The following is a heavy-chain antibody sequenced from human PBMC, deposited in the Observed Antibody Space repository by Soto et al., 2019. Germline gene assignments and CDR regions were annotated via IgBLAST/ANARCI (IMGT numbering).Heavy chain of an antibody. J-gene: IGHJ6*02. V-gene: IGHV1-3*05. Sequence: QVQLVQSGAEEKKPGASVKVSCKASGYTFTSYAMHWVRQAPGQRLEWMGWINAGNGNTKYSQKFQGRVTITRDTAAGTAYMELSSLRSEDTAVYYCARDQSYYGMDVWGQGTTVTVSS. CDR3: ARDQSYYGMDV. CDR1: GYTFTSYA. CDR2: INAGNGNT.